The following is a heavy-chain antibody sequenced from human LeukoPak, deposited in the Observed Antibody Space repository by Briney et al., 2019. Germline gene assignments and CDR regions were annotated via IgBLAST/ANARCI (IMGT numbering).Heavy chain of an antibody. V-gene: IGHV3-21*01. CDR1: GFTFNTYS. D-gene: IGHD1-26*01. Sequence: SGGSLRLSCAASGFTFNTYSVNWVRQAPGKGLEWVSSISSGSSYIFYADSMKGRFTISRDNAKTSQYLQMNSLRAEDTAVYYCARQVGVDDAFDIWGQGTKVTVSS. CDR2: ISSGSSYI. J-gene: IGHJ3*02. CDR3: ARQVGVDDAFDI.